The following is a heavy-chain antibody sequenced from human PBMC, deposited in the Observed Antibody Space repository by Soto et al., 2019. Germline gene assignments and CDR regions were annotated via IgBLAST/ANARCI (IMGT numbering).Heavy chain of an antibody. CDR1: GYTFTGYY. V-gene: IGHV1-2*04. J-gene: IGHJ4*02. Sequence: GASVKDSCKASGYTFTGYYMHWVRQAPGQGLEWMGWINPNSGGTNYAQKFQGWVTMTRDTSISTAYMELSRLRSDDTAVYYCAREASDWSFDYWGQGTLVTVSS. CDR3: AREASDWSFDY. CDR2: INPNSGGT. D-gene: IGHD3-9*01.